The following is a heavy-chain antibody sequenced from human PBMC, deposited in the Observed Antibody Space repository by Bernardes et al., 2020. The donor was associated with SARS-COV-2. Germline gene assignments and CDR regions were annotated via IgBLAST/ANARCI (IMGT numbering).Heavy chain of an antibody. CDR1: GFTFSSYA. CDR2: ISYDGSNK. D-gene: IGHD3-22*01. Sequence: GGSLRLSRAASGFTFSSYAMHWVRQAPGKGLEWVAVISYDGSNKYYADSVKGRFTISRDNSKNTLYLQMNSLRAEDTAVYYCARSPPSGYYDYWGQGTLVTVSS. CDR3: ARSPPSGYYDY. J-gene: IGHJ4*02. V-gene: IGHV3-30-3*01.